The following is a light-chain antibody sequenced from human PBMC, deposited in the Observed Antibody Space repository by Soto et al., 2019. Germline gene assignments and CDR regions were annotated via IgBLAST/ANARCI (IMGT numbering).Light chain of an antibody. J-gene: IGLJ1*01. CDR1: SSDVGGYNY. CDR2: DVS. Sequence: QSALPQPASVSGSPGQSITISCTGTSSDVGGYNYVSWYQQHPGKAPKLMIYDVSNRPSGVSNRFSGSKSRNTASLTISGLQADDEADYYCSSYTSSSTLYVFGTGTKVTVL. V-gene: IGLV2-14*01. CDR3: SSYTSSSTLYV.